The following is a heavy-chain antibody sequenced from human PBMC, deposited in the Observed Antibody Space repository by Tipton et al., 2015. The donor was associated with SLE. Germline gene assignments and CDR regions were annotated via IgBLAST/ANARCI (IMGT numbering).Heavy chain of an antibody. Sequence: TLSLTCTVSDDSISSYYWSWIRQPPGKGLEWIGYIYYSGSTNYNPSLKSRVTISVDTSKNQFSLKLSSVTAADTAVYYCARVGPFGVVGFDYWGQGTLVTVSS. J-gene: IGHJ4*02. D-gene: IGHD3-3*01. CDR2: IYYSGST. V-gene: IGHV4-59*08. CDR3: ARVGPFGVVGFDY. CDR1: DDSISSYY.